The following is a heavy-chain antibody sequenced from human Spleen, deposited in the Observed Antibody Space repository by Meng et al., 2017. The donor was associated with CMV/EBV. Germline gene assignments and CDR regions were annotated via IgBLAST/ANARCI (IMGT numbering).Heavy chain of an antibody. J-gene: IGHJ6*02. Sequence: GGSLRLSCAASGFTVSSNYMSWVRQVPGKGLVWVSRISSDGSSTRSYADSVKGRFTISRDNAKNTLYLQMNSLRAEDTAVYYCVRGAFCSSTSCYKYYYYAMDVWGQGTTVTVSS. CDR1: GFTVSSNY. CDR3: VRGAFCSSTSCYKYYYYAMDV. D-gene: IGHD2-2*02. CDR2: ISSDGSSTR. V-gene: IGHV3-74*01.